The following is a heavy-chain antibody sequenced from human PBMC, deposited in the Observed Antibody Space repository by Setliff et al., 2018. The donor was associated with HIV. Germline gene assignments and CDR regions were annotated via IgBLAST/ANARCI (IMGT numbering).Heavy chain of an antibody. CDR2: IIPIFGTA. D-gene: IGHD3-10*01. CDR3: AVKPSETLYKRFGDLFEGARHYGSGRYHSWFDP. J-gene: IGHJ5*02. Sequence: SVKVSCKASGGTFSSYAISWVRQAPGQGLEWMGGIIPIFGTANYAQKFQGRVTITADESTTTVYMELSSLTSEDTAVYYCAVKPSETLYKRFGDLFEGARHYGSGRYHSWFDPWGQGTLVTVSS. V-gene: IGHV1-69*13. CDR1: GGTFSSYA.